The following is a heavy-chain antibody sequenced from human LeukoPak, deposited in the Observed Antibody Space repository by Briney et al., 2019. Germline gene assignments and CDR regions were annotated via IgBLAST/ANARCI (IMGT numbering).Heavy chain of an antibody. CDR1: PGSINSYY. V-gene: IGHV4-4*07. D-gene: IGHD3-16*01. CDR3: ARHGYTASHYFLDF. CDR2: IYTTGKT. Sequence: SETLSLTCTVSPGSINSYYWGWVRQPAGRGLEWIGRIYTTGKTDYNPSLKSRLTMSVDTSKRQFSLNLMSVTAADTAIYFCARHGYTASHYFLDFWSQGTLVTVPS. J-gene: IGHJ4*02.